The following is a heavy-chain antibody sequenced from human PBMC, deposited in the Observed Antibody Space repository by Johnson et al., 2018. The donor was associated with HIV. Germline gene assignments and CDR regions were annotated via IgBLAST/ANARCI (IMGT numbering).Heavy chain of an antibody. V-gene: IGHV3-30*18. CDR1: GFTFGSYG. J-gene: IGHJ3*02. Sequence: QVQLVESGGGVVQPGRSLRLSCAASGFTFGSYGIHWVRQAPGKGLEWVAVISYDGSNKYYADSVKGRFTIFRDNSKNTLYLQMSSLRTEETAVYYWAKVQIPARWSAAFDIWGRGTLVTVSS. D-gene: IGHD6-6*01. CDR3: AKVQIPARWSAAFDI. CDR2: ISYDGSNK.